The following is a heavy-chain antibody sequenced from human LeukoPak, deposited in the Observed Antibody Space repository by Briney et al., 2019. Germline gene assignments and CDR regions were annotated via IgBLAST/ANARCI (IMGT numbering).Heavy chain of an antibody. CDR1: GFTFSSYG. CDR2: IWYDGSNK. J-gene: IGHJ6*02. D-gene: IGHD3-22*01. Sequence: GRSLRLSCAAPGFTFSSYGMHWVRQAPGKGLEWVAVIWYDGSNKYYADSVKGRFTISRDNSKNTLYLQMNSLRAEDTAVYYCAREAYSSGYTYYYYGMDVWGQGTTVTVSS. CDR3: AREAYSSGYTYYYYGMDV. V-gene: IGHV3-33*01.